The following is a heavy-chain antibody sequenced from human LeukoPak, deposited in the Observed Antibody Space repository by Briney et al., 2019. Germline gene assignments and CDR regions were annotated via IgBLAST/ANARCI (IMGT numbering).Heavy chain of an antibody. Sequence: VNWVRQAPGKGLEWASSISVRSNYRYYADSVRGRFTISRDDARDSLFLQMNSLRAEDTAVYFCVRLRRNNDRSGYYYYYDYWGQGTLVTVSS. D-gene: IGHD3-22*01. J-gene: IGHJ4*02. CDR3: VRLRRNNDRSGYYYYYDY. CDR2: ISVRSNYR. V-gene: IGHV3-21*01.